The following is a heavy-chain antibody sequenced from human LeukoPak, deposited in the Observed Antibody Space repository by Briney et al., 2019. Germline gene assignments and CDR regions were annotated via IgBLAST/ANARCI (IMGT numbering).Heavy chain of an antibody. V-gene: IGHV4-39*07. J-gene: IGHJ4*02. CDR2: IYYSGST. CDR1: GGSISSSSYY. Sequence: SETLSLTCTVSGGSISSSSYYWGWICQPPGKGLEWIGSIYYSGSTYYNPSLKSRVTISVDTSKNQFSLKLSSVTAADTAVYYCARELGLGMGFDYWGQGTLVTVSS. D-gene: IGHD7-27*01. CDR3: ARELGLGMGFDY.